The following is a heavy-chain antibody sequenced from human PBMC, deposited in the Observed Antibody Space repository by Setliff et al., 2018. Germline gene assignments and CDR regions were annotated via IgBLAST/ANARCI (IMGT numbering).Heavy chain of an antibody. V-gene: IGHV1-3*01. D-gene: IGHD3-16*02. Sequence: ASVKVSCKASGGTFSSYAISWVRQAPGQSLEWMGWIKAGDGDTKYSQNFQGRVTINRDTSASTVYMELSSLRSEDTAVYYCAREYGIIGAYGDAFDIWGQGTMVTVSS. J-gene: IGHJ3*02. CDR1: GGTFSSYA. CDR2: IKAGDGDT. CDR3: AREYGIIGAYGDAFDI.